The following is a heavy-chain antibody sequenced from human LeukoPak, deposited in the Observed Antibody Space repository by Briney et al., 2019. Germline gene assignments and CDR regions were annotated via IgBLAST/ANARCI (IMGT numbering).Heavy chain of an antibody. CDR1: GASISGSGYY. CDR3: ARASEQLGGYYYYYYMDV. D-gene: IGHD6-13*01. Sequence: SETLSLTCTVSGASISGSGYYLGWIRQPPGKGLEWIGNIYYTGSTYYNASLQSRVTISIDMSKNQFSLKLSSVTAADTAVYYCARASEQLGGYYYYYYMDVWGKGTTVTVSS. V-gene: IGHV4-39*07. J-gene: IGHJ6*03. CDR2: IYYTGST.